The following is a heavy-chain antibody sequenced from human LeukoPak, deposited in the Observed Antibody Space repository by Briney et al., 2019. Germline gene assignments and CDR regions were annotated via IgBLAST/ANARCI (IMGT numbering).Heavy chain of an antibody. CDR1: GYTFTGYY. CDR3: ASGLGYCSSTSCPPSAFVI. V-gene: IGHV1-2*02. J-gene: IGHJ3*02. Sequence: ASVKVSCKASGYTFTGYYMHWVRQAPGQGLEWRGWINPNSGGTNYAQKFQGRVTMTRDTSISTAYMELSRLRSDNTAVYYCASGLGYCSSTSCPPSAFVIWGQGTMVTVSS. CDR2: INPNSGGT. D-gene: IGHD2-2*01.